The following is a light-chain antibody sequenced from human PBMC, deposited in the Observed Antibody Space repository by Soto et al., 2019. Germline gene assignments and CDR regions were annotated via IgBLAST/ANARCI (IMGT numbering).Light chain of an antibody. CDR1: SSNIGSNY. CDR3: AAWDDNLSGWV. J-gene: IGLJ3*02. Sequence: QSVMTQPPSASGTPGQRVAFSCSGSSSNIGSNYVYWYQHVPGTAPKLLLYRNAQRPSGVPDRFSGSKSGTSASLAISGLRSEDEGDYYCAAWDDNLSGWVFGGGTKVTVL. CDR2: RNA. V-gene: IGLV1-47*01.